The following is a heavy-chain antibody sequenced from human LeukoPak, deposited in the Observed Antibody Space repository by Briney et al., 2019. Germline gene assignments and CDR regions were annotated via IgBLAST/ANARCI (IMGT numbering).Heavy chain of an antibody. D-gene: IGHD1-7*01. CDR2: IRYDGSNK. CDR3: AKDGNWNYGDAFDT. CDR1: GFTFSSYG. J-gene: IGHJ3*02. Sequence: GGSLRLSCAASGFTFSSYGMHWVRQAPGKGLEWVAFIRYDGSNKYYADSVKGRFTISRDNSKNTLYLQMNSLRAEDTAVYYCAKDGNWNYGDAFDTWGQGTMVTVSS. V-gene: IGHV3-30*02.